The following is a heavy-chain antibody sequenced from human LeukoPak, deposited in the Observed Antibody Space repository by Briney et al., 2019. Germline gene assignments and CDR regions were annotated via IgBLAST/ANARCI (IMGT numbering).Heavy chain of an antibody. J-gene: IGHJ4*02. CDR1: GGSISSSNYH. V-gene: IGHV4-39*07. D-gene: IGHD1-26*01. Sequence: SETLSLTCSVSGGSISSSNYHWVWIRQPPGKRLEWIGSIYYSGSSYYNPSLKSRVTISVDTSKNQFSLKLSSVTAADTAVYYCATTTIRLGYWGQGTLVTVSS. CDR2: IYYSGSS. CDR3: ATTTIRLGY.